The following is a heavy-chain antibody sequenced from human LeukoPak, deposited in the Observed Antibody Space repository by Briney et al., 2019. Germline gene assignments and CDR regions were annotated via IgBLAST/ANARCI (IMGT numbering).Heavy chain of an antibody. V-gene: IGHV4-59*01. CDR1: GGSISTYY. Sequence: SETLSLTCTVSGGSISTYYWSWIRQPPGKGPEWIGYIYYSGSTNYTPSLKSRVTISVDTSKNQFSLKLSSVTAADTAVYYCARVIWFGDLFTFDPWGQGTLVTVSS. D-gene: IGHD3-10*01. CDR3: ARVIWFGDLFTFDP. J-gene: IGHJ5*02. CDR2: IYYSGST.